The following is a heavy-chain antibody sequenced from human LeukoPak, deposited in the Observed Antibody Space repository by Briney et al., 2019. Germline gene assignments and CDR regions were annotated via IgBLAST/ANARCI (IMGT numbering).Heavy chain of an antibody. CDR3: ARDTQYYHILTGYYGPAGSDY. CDR1: GGSFTGYY. D-gene: IGHD3-9*01. CDR2: INHSGST. J-gene: IGHJ4*02. Sequence: SETLSLTCAVYGGSFTGYYWSWIRQPPGKGLEWIGEINHSGSTNYNPSLKSRVTISVDTSKNQFSLKLSSVTAADTAVYYCARDTQYYHILTGYYGPAGSDYWGQGTLVTVSS. V-gene: IGHV4-34*01.